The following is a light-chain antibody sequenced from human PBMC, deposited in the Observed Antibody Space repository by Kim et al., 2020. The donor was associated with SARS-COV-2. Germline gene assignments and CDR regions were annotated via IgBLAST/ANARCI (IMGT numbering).Light chain of an antibody. CDR1: QAIKND. J-gene: IGKJ1*01. CDR2: GAT. V-gene: IGKV1-6*01. CDR3: LQDFDYPWT. Sequence: AIQITQSPSSLSASVGDRVTITCRASQAIKNDLGWYQQKPGKAPRLLIYGATTLYSGVPSRFSGSGSGTDFTLTITSLQPEDFATYYCLQDFDYPWTFGQGTKLEI.